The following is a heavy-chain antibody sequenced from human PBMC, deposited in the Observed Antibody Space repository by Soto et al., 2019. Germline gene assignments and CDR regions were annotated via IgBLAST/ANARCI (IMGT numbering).Heavy chain of an antibody. Sequence: GGSLRLSCAASGFVFSIYAMTLVRQSPGKGLEWVSTISGSRGTTYYADSVKGRFNISRDNSKNTLYLQMNSLKAEDTAIYYCAKDEGMAVAGYSYFDSWGQGNLVTVSS. CDR1: GFVFSIYA. V-gene: IGHV3-23*01. CDR3: AKDEGMAVAGYSYFDS. D-gene: IGHD6-19*01. J-gene: IGHJ4*02. CDR2: ISGSRGTT.